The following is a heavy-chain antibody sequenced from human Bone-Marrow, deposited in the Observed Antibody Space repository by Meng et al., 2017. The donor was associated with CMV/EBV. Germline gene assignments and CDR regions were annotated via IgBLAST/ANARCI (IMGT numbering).Heavy chain of an antibody. D-gene: IGHD3-10*01. CDR3: ARGGGDDGLDL. V-gene: IGHV1-18*01. CDR2: ISAYSGDT. CDR1: GYTFTTFD. J-gene: IGHJ5*02. Sequence: ASVKVSCKTSGYTFTTFDINWVRQAPGQGLEWMALISAYSGDTKYAQKFQGRVTLTPDTSTRTAYMEIRSLRSDDTAVYFCARGGGDDGLDLWGQGTLVTVSS.